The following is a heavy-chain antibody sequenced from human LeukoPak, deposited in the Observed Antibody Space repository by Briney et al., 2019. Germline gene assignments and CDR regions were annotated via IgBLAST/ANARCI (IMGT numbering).Heavy chain of an antibody. J-gene: IGHJ3*02. D-gene: IGHD4-23*01. CDR3: ARSPTVVTPGDAFDI. V-gene: IGHV3-30*02. CDR1: GFTFSRYG. Sequence: GGSLRLSCAASGFTFSRYGMHWVRQAPGKGLEWVAFIRYDGSNKYYADSVKGRFTISRDNSKNTLYLQMNSLRAEDTAVYYCARSPTVVTPGDAFDIWGQGTMVTVSS. CDR2: IRYDGSNK.